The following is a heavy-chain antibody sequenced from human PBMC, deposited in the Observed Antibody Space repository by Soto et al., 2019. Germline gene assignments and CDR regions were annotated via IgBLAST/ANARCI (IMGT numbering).Heavy chain of an antibody. CDR3: AREGGATDNWFAP. Sequence: QVQLLQSGAGLLKPSETLSLTCAVSGASFSDFYWSWIRQSPGKGLEWIGEISHSGRTNYNPSLQSRVTNSVDTSKNQFSLRLTSVTAADTAVYYCAREGGATDNWFAPWGQGTLVIVSS. V-gene: IGHV4-34*01. CDR2: ISHSGRT. D-gene: IGHD5-12*01. J-gene: IGHJ5*02. CDR1: GASFSDFY.